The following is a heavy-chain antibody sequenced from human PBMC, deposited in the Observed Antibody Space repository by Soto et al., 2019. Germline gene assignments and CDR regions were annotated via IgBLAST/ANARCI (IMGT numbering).Heavy chain of an antibody. CDR3: ARDGGPRSGYYAYWFDP. D-gene: IGHD3-22*01. CDR2: IIPIFGTA. J-gene: IGHJ5*02. V-gene: IGHV1-69*12. CDR1: GGTFSSYA. Sequence: QVQLVQSGAEVKKPGSSVKVSCKASGGTFSSYAISWVRQAPGQGLEWMGEIIPIFGTANYAQNFLGRVMITADESTSTAYMELHSLRSEDTAVYYCARDGGPRSGYYAYWFDPWGQGPLVTVSS.